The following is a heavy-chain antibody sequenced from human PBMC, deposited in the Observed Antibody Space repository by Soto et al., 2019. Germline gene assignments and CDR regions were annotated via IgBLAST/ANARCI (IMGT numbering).Heavy chain of an antibody. Sequence: VQLVQSGAEVKKPGSSVKVSCKASGGTFSSYAISWVRQAPGQGLEWMGGIIPIFGTANYAQKFQGRVTITADKSTSTAYMELSSLRSEDTAVYYCARSRVDCSSTSCPPGSWFDPWGQGTLVTVSS. V-gene: IGHV1-69*06. CDR3: ARSRVDCSSTSCPPGSWFDP. D-gene: IGHD2-2*01. J-gene: IGHJ5*02. CDR2: IIPIFGTA. CDR1: GGTFSSYA.